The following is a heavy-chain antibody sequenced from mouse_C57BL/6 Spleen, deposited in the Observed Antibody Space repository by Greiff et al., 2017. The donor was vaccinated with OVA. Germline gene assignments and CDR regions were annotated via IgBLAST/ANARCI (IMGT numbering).Heavy chain of an antibody. CDR3: ASTGTRWYFDV. CDR1: GFNIKDYY. Sequence: EVKVVESGAELVKPGASVKLSCTASGFNIKDYYMHWVKQRTEQGLEWIGRIDPEDGETKYAPKFQGKATITADTSSNTAYLQRSSLTSEDTAVYYCASTGTRWYFDVWGTGTTVTVSS. V-gene: IGHV14-2*01. CDR2: IDPEDGET. D-gene: IGHD4-1*02. J-gene: IGHJ1*03.